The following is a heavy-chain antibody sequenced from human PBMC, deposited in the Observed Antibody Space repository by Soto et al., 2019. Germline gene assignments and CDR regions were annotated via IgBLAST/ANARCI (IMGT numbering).Heavy chain of an antibody. CDR3: ARDYYGSGSYPYY. V-gene: IGHV3-48*01. Sequence: EVQLVESGGGLVQPGGSLRLSCAASGFTFSSYSMNWVRQAPGKGLEWVSYISSRSSTIYYADSVKGRFTISRDNAKNSLYPQMNSLRAEDTAVYYCARDYYGSGSYPYYWGQGTLVTVSS. CDR2: ISSRSSTI. J-gene: IGHJ4*02. CDR1: GFTFSSYS. D-gene: IGHD3-10*01.